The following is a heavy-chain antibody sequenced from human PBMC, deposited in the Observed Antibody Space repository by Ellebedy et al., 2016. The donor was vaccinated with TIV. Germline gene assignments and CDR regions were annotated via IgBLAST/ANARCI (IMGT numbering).Heavy chain of an antibody. J-gene: IGHJ3*02. Sequence: GESLKISCAASGFTFSDHYMNWIRQAPGEGPEWLSHISGSGTVIYNADSVKGRFTTSRDNAKNSLYLHMNTLRAEDTAVYYCARDKRASYAFDIWGQGTLVTVSS. CDR2: ISGSGTVI. V-gene: IGHV3-11*01. CDR3: ARDKRASYAFDI. CDR1: GFTFSDHY. D-gene: IGHD3-16*01.